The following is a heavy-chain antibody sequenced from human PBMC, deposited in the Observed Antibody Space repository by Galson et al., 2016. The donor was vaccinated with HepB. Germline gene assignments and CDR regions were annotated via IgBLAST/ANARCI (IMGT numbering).Heavy chain of an antibody. V-gene: IGHV3-30-3*01. CDR1: GFTFSIYA. D-gene: IGHD3-10*01. Sequence: SLRLSCAASGFTFSIYALHWVRQAPGKGLEWVAIISYDGSNKYYADPVKGRFTISRDNSKNTLYLQMNSLRPEDTAVSYCARGGHYDSGSFFDYWGQGTLVTVSS. J-gene: IGHJ4*02. CDR3: ARGGHYDSGSFFDY. CDR2: ISYDGSNK.